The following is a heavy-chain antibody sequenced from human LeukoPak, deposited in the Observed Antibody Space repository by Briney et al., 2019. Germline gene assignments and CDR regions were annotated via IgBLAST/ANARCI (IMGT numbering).Heavy chain of an antibody. CDR1: GFTFSSHW. Sequence: PGGSLRLSCAASGFTFSSHWMSWVRQAPGKGLEWVANINQDGSEKYYVDSVKGRFTISRDNAKNSLYLQMNSLRAEDTAVYYCARGSPAAVWGQGALVTVSS. D-gene: IGHD6-25*01. J-gene: IGHJ4*02. CDR3: ARGSPAAV. CDR2: INQDGSEK. V-gene: IGHV3-7*01.